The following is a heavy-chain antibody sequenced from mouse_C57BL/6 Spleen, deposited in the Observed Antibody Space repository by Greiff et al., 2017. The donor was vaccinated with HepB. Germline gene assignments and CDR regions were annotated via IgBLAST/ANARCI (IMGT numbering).Heavy chain of an antibody. CDR1: GYTFTDYE. Sequence: VHLVESGAELVRPGASVTLSCKASGYTFTDYEMHWVKQTPVHGLEWIGAIDPETGGTAYNQKFKGKAILTADKSSSTAYMELRSLTSEDSAVYYCTANFDYWGQGTTLTVSS. V-gene: IGHV1-15*01. CDR2: IDPETGGT. CDR3: TANFDY. J-gene: IGHJ2*01.